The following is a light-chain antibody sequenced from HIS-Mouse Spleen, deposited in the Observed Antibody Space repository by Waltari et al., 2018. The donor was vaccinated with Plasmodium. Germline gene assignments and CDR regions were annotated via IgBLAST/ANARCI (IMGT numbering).Light chain of an antibody. CDR3: QKRSNWPPT. CDR2: DAS. CDR1: QSVSSY. V-gene: IGKV3-11*01. J-gene: IGKJ5*01. Sequence: EIVLTQSPATLSLSPGERATLSCRASQSVSSYLAWYQQKPGQAHRLLIYDASNRATGIPARFSGSGSGTDFTLTISSLEPEDFAVYYCQKRSNWPPTFGQGTRLEIK.